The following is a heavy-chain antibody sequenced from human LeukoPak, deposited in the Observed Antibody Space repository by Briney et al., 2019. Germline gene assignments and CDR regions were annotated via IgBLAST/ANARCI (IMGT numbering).Heavy chain of an antibody. Sequence: SETLSLTCTVSGGSISSYYWSWIRQPPGKGLEWIGYIYYSGSTNYNPSLKSRVTISVDTSKNQFSLMLSSVTAADTAVYYCARDRGYSYLDVWGHGTTVTVSS. CDR2: IYYSGST. CDR1: GGSISSYY. J-gene: IGHJ6*02. D-gene: IGHD5-18*01. CDR3: ARDRGYSYLDV. V-gene: IGHV4-59*01.